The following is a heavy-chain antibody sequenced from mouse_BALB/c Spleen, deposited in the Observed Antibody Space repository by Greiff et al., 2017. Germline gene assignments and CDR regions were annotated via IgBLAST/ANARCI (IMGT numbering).Heavy chain of an antibody. CDR3: ARDGITPLVASRGFAY. J-gene: IGHJ3*01. CDR2: IWAGGST. D-gene: IGHD1-1*01. Sequence: VMLVESGPGLVAPSQSLSITCTASGFSLTSYGVHWVRQPPGKGLEWLGVIWAGGSTNYNSAHMSRLSISKDNSKSKVFLKMNSLHTDDTAMYYYARDGITPLVASRGFAYWGQGTLVTVSA. CDR1: GFSLTSYG. V-gene: IGHV2-9*02.